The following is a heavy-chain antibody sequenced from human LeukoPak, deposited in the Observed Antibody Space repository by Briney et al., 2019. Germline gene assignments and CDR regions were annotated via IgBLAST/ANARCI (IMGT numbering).Heavy chain of an antibody. J-gene: IGHJ4*02. D-gene: IGHD6-13*01. CDR2: ISSSGSYI. V-gene: IGHV3-21*01. Sequence: GGSLRLSCAASGFTFSSYWMHWVRQAPGKGLEWVSSISSSGSYIYYSDSLKGRFTISRDNAKNSLYLQMNSLRAEDTAVYYCAKDPSAAAGKAITYFDYWGQGTLVTVSS. CDR1: GFTFSSYW. CDR3: AKDPSAAAGKAITYFDY.